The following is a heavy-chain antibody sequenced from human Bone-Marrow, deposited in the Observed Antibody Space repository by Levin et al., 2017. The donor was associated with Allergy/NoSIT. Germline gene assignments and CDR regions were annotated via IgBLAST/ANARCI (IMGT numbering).Heavy chain of an antibody. Sequence: GASVKVSCKASGYTFRNYYMHWVRQAPGQGLEWMGFINPSGGSTTYAQRFQGRVTMTRDTSTTTVYMDLSSLRSEDTAIYYCARPDSSGYYDYWGQGTLVTVSS. CDR3: ARPDSSGYYDY. J-gene: IGHJ4*02. V-gene: IGHV1-46*01. D-gene: IGHD3-22*01. CDR1: GYTFRNYY. CDR2: INPSGGST.